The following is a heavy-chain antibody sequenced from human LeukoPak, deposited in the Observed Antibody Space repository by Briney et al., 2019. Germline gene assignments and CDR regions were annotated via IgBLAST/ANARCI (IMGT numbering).Heavy chain of an antibody. Sequence: TSETLSLTCTVSGGSISSSSYYWSWIRQPPGKGLEWIGEINHSGSTNYNPSLKSRVTISVDTSKNQFSLKLSSVTAADTAVYYCARGWRPVVVVPAAFLDYWGQGTLVTVSS. CDR1: GGSISSSSYY. V-gene: IGHV4-39*07. CDR3: ARGWRPVVVVPAAFLDY. J-gene: IGHJ4*02. D-gene: IGHD2-2*01. CDR2: INHSGST.